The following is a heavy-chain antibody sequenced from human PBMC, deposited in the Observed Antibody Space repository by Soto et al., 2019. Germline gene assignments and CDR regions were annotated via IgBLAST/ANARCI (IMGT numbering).Heavy chain of an antibody. V-gene: IGHV1-18*01. Sequence: SWARQAPGQELEWMGWISTYNGNTKYAQKLQGRVTMTTDTSTSTAYMELRSLRSDDTAVFYCAREMVRGVGSDYWGQGTLVTVSS. CDR3: AREMVRGVGSDY. J-gene: IGHJ4*02. D-gene: IGHD3-10*01. CDR2: ISTYNGNT.